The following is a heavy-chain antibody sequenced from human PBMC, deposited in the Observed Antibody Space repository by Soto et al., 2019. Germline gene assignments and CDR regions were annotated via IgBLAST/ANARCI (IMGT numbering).Heavy chain of an antibody. CDR3: ARDPALSIPLWFGEPLSWFDP. D-gene: IGHD3-10*01. J-gene: IGHJ5*02. Sequence: PSETLSLTCAVYGGSFSGYYWSWIRQPPGKGLEWIGEINHSGSTNYNPSLKSRVTISVDTSKNQFSLKLSSVTAADTAVYYCARDPALSIPLWFGEPLSWFDPWGQGTLVTVSS. CDR1: GGSFSGYY. V-gene: IGHV4-34*01. CDR2: INHSGST.